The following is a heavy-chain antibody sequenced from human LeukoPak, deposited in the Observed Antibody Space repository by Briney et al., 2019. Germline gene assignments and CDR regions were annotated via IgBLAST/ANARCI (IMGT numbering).Heavy chain of an antibody. D-gene: IGHD4-17*01. Sequence: PTETLSLTCAVSGGSISSGGYSWSWIRQPPGKGLVWIGYIYHSGSTYHNPSLKSRVTISVDRSKNQFSLKLSSVTAADTAVYYCARSTTVTVDYWGQGTLVTVSS. J-gene: IGHJ4*02. CDR1: GGSISSGGYS. CDR2: IYHSGST. V-gene: IGHV4-30-2*01. CDR3: ARSTTVTVDY.